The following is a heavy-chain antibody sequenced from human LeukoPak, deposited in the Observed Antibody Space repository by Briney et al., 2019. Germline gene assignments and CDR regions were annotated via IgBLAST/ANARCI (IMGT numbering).Heavy chain of an antibody. CDR1: GGTFSSHG. CDR2: INPNSGGT. Sequence: ASVKVSCKASGGTFSSHGISWVRQAPGQGLEWMGWINPNSGGTNYAQKFQGRVTMTRDTAISTAYMELSRLRSDDTAVYYCARDHRRYSYGYLGYWGQGTLVTVSS. J-gene: IGHJ4*02. CDR3: ARDHRRYSYGYLGY. V-gene: IGHV1-2*02. D-gene: IGHD5-18*01.